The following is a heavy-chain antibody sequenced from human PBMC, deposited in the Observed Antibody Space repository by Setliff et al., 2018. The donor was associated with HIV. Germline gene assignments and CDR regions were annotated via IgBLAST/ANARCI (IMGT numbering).Heavy chain of an antibody. D-gene: IGHD4-17*01. Sequence: SETLSLTCTVSGASITSHYWSWIRQSPGRELEWIGYIYSTGSTNYNPSLQSRVSISMDASKNQFSLKVTSVTAADTAVYYCAKGAGFYGDYTFDHWGQGRQVTVSS. J-gene: IGHJ4*02. V-gene: IGHV4-59*11. CDR2: IYSTGST. CDR1: GASITSHY. CDR3: AKGAGFYGDYTFDH.